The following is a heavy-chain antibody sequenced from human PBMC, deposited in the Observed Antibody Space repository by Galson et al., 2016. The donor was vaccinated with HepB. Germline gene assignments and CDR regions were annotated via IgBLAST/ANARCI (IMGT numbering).Heavy chain of an antibody. CDR3: SKLYCGGGSCYPRPYYFDF. D-gene: IGHD2-15*01. V-gene: IGHV3-23*01. CDR2: IRTSDITSGPNT. CDR1: GFTFNRHA. Sequence: SLRLSCAASGFTFNRHAMSWVRQAPGKGLEWVSIIRTSDITSGPNTYYAESVKGRFTISRDNSRNTVYLHMNRLTAADPAVYFCSKLYCGGGSCYPRPYYFDFWGQGILVTVSS. J-gene: IGHJ4*02.